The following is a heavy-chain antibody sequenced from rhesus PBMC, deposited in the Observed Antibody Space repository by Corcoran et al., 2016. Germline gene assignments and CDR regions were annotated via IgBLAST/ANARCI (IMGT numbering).Heavy chain of an antibody. CDR2: ISGSSGST. CDR1: GGSVSSSNW. CDR3: ARVGRNYYGLDS. Sequence: QVQLQESGPGLVKPSETLSLTCAVSGGSVSSSNWWRGTRKPPGKGLEWIGYISGSSGSTYYNPSLKSRVTISTDTSKNQFSLKLSSVTAADTAVYYCARVGRNYYGLDSWGQGVVVTVSS. J-gene: IGHJ6*01. D-gene: IGHD6-19*01. V-gene: IGHV4-65*01.